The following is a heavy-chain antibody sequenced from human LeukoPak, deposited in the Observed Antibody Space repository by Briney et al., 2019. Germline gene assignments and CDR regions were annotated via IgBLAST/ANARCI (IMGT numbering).Heavy chain of an antibody. CDR2: IIPIFGTA. J-gene: IGHJ4*02. D-gene: IGHD6-13*01. CDR3: ARLPEVGYSSSWGIDY. CDR1: GGTFSSYA. Sequence: SVKVSCKASGGTFSSYAISWVRQAPGQGLEWMGGIIPIFGTANYAQKFQGRVTITADESTSTAYMELSSLRSEDAAVYYCARLPEVGYSSSWGIDYWGQGTLVTVSS. V-gene: IGHV1-69*01.